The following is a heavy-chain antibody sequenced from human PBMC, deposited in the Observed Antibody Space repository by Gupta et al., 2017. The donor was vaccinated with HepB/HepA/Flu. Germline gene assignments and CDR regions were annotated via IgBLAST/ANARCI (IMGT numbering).Heavy chain of an antibody. CDR3: GPPDTYWSVVG. CDR2: IYKGVLNK. V-gene: IGHV3-7*01. CDR1: GFIFSYYW. J-gene: IGHJ4*02. D-gene: IGHD2-8*02. Sequence: EVQLVDSGGDWVQPGGSRRLSCAASGFIFSYYWMSWDRRVPGRGLEWVASIYKGVLNKYYVDAVTVRLTISKDNANDTLDLQVDSLRPDDTAVYYCGPPDTYWSVVGGGQGSLVTVSS.